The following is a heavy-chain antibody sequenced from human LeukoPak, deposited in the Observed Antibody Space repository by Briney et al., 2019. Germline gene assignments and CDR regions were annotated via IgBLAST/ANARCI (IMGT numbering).Heavy chain of an antibody. J-gene: IGHJ4*02. Sequence: PGGSLRLSCAASGFTFSDYYMSWLRQAPGKGLEWVSYISSSGSTIYYADSVKGRFTISRDNAKNSLYLQMNSLRAEDTAVYYCARTVYYYDSSYYDYWGQGTLVTVSS. CDR3: ARTVYYYDSSYYDY. V-gene: IGHV3-11*01. CDR2: ISSSGSTI. CDR1: GFTFSDYY. D-gene: IGHD3-22*01.